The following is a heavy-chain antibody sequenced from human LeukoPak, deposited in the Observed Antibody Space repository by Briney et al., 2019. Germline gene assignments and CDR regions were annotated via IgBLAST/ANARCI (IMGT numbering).Heavy chain of an antibody. CDR2: ISAYNGNT. CDR1: GYTFTSYG. J-gene: IGHJ4*02. Sequence: ASVKVSCKASGYTFTSYGISWVRQAPGQGLEWMGWISAYNGNTNYAQKLQGRVTMTTDTSTSTAYMELRSLRSDDTAVYYCASWDCSSTSCKVFFDYWGQGTLVTVSS. V-gene: IGHV1-18*01. CDR3: ASWDCSSTSCKVFFDY. D-gene: IGHD2-2*01.